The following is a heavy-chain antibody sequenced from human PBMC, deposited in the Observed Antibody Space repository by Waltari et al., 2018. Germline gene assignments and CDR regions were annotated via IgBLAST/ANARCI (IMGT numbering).Heavy chain of an antibody. CDR1: GFTFSSHG. J-gene: IGHJ6*02. CDR2: ISYDGSNK. V-gene: IGHV3-30*18. CDR3: AKDSSYGMDV. Sequence: QVQLVEAGGGVVQPGRSLRLSCAASGFTFSSHGMHWVRQAPGKGLEWVAVISYDGSNKYYADSVKGRFTISRDNSKNTLYLQMNSLRAEDTAVYYCAKDSSYGMDVWGQGTTVTVSS.